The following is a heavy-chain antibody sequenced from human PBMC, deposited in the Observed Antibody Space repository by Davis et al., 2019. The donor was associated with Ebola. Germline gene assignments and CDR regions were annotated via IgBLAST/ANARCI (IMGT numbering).Heavy chain of an antibody. CDR3: ARAVTMVLPSGWFDP. CDR1: GYTFTRYG. V-gene: IGHV1-18*01. CDR2: ISAYNGNT. J-gene: IGHJ5*02. D-gene: IGHD3-10*01. Sequence: AASVKVSCKASGYTFTRYGISWVRQAPGQGLEWTGWISAYNGNTNYAQNLQGRVTMTTDTSTSTAYMEVRSLRYDDTAVYYCARAVTMVLPSGWFDPWGQRTLVTVSS.